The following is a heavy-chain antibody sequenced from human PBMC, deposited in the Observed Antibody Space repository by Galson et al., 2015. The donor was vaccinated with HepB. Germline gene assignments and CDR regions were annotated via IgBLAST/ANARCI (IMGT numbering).Heavy chain of an antibody. CDR1: GYTFTSYY. CDR3: ALVLRYFDWSDVGFDY. CDR2: INPSGGST. J-gene: IGHJ4*02. V-gene: IGHV1-46*01. D-gene: IGHD3-9*01. Sequence: SVKVSCKASGYTFTSYYMHWVRQAPGQGLEWMGIINPSGGSTGYAQKFQGRVTMTRDTSTSTVYMELSGLRSEDTAVYYCALVLRYFDWSDVGFDYWGQGTLVTVSS.